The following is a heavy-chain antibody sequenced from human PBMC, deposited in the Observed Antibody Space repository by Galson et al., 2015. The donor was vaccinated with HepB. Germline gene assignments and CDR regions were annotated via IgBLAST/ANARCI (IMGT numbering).Heavy chain of an antibody. D-gene: IGHD3-22*01. CDR2: ISYDGSNK. CDR3: ARDLGVYDSSGYLFY. Sequence: SLRLSCAASGFTFSSYAMHWVRQAPGKGLEWVAVISYDGSNKYYADSVKGRFTISRDNSKNTLYLQMNSLRAEDTAVYYCARDLGVYDSSGYLFYWGQGTLVTVSS. J-gene: IGHJ4*02. V-gene: IGHV3-30-3*01. CDR1: GFTFSSYA.